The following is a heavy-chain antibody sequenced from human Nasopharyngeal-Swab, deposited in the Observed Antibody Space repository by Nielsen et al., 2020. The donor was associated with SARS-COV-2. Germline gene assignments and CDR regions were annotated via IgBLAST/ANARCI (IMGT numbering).Heavy chain of an antibody. J-gene: IGHJ4*02. V-gene: IGHV4-59*12. CDR3: ARRGGITIFGVDY. CDR2: IYYSGTT. Sequence: SETLSLTCTVSGASITSSYWSWIRQPPGKGLDWIGYIYYSGTTNYNPSLKSRVTISVDTSKNQFSLKLSSVTAADTAVYYCARRGGITIFGVDYWGQGTLVSVSS. D-gene: IGHD3-3*01. CDR1: GASITSSY.